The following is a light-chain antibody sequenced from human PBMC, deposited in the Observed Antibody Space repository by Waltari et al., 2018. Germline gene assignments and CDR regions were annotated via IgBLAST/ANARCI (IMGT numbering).Light chain of an antibody. J-gene: IGLJ2*01. CDR2: EVT. CDR3: CSYSGDLSFGVV. V-gene: IGLV2-23*02. CDR1: KRDIGTYDL. Sequence: QSALPQPASVSGSPGQSITISCSGTKRDIGTYDLVSWYQHHPGKAPKVIIYEVTKRPSGFSNRFSGSKSGNTASLTISGLHTEDEGDYYCCSYSGDLSFGVVFGGGTKLTVL.